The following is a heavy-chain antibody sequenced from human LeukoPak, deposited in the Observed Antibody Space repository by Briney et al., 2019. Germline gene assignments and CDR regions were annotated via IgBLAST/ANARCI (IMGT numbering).Heavy chain of an antibody. CDR2: IYYSGST. J-gene: IGHJ3*02. CDR1: GGSISSSSYY. V-gene: IGHV4-39*07. D-gene: IGHD3-22*01. Sequence: PSETLSLTCTVSGGSISSSSYYWGWIRQPPGKGLEWIGSIYYSGSTYYNPSLKSRVTISVDTSKNQFSLKLSSVTAADTAVYYCARSYGYYYDSSGTQSAFDIWGQGTMVTVSS. CDR3: ARSYGYYYDSSGTQSAFDI.